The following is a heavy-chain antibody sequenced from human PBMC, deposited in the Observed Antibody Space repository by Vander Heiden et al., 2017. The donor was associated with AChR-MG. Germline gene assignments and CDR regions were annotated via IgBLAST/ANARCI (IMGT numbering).Heavy chain of an antibody. CDR1: GFTVSSNY. V-gene: IGHV3-53*01. CDR2: IYSGGST. CDR3: ARVGDCYGSGSYDDY. Sequence: EVQLVESGGGLIQPGGSLRLSCAASGFTVSSNYMGWVRQAPGKGLEWVSVIYSGGSTYYADSVKGRFTISRDNSKNTLYLQMNSLRAEDTAVYYCARVGDCYGSGSYDDYWGQGTLVTVSS. J-gene: IGHJ4*02. D-gene: IGHD3-10*01.